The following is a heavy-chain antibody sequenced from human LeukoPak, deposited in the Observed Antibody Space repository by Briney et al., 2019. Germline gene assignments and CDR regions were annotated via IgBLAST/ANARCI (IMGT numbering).Heavy chain of an antibody. CDR2: IYYSGST. CDR3: ARAHVGASSFGY. Sequence: SETLSLTCTVSGGSISSYYWSWIRQPPGKGLEWIGYIYYSGSTNYNPSLKSRVTISVDTSKNQFSLKLSSVTAADTAVYYCARAHVGASSFGYWGQGTLVTVSS. D-gene: IGHD1-26*01. CDR1: GGSISSYY. V-gene: IGHV4-59*12. J-gene: IGHJ4*02.